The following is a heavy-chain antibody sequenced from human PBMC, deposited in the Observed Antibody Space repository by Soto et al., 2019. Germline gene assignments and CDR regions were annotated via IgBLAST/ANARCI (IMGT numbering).Heavy chain of an antibody. J-gene: IGHJ4*02. CDR3: ATSIAAAGVDY. CDR2: IIPILGIP. Sequence: QVQLVQSGAEVKKPGSSVKVSCKASGGTFSIFTISWVRQAPGQGLEWMGKIIPILGIPNYAQTFQGRVTNTADKSTSTAYMELSSLRSEDTAVYYGATSIAAAGVDYWGQGTLVTVSS. D-gene: IGHD6-13*01. V-gene: IGHV1-69*02. CDR1: GGTFSIFT.